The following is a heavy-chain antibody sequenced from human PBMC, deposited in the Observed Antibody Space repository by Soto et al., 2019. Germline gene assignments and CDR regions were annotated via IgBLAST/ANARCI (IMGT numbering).Heavy chain of an antibody. CDR2: ISYDGSNK. CDR1: GFTFSSYG. Sequence: GSLRLSCAASGFTFSSYGMHWVRHAPGKGLEWVAVISYDGSNKYYADSVKGRFTISRDNSKNTLYLQMNSLRAEDTAVYYCAKDRMGYYYGMDVWGQGTTVTVSS. V-gene: IGHV3-30*18. CDR3: AKDRMGYYYGMDV. J-gene: IGHJ6*02.